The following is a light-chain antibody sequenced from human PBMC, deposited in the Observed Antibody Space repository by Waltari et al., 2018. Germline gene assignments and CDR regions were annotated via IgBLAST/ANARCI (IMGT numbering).Light chain of an antibody. J-gene: IGKJ3*01. CDR1: QTISSN. V-gene: IGKV3D-15*01. Sequence: EIVMTQSPATLSVSPGDRATLSCRASQTISSNLAWYQQRPGQAPRLLLYGASNRATGIPARFSGTGSGTEFTLTISSLQSEDFAVYYCQQYNNWPPLFTFGPGTKVDMK. CDR3: QQYNNWPPLFT. CDR2: GAS.